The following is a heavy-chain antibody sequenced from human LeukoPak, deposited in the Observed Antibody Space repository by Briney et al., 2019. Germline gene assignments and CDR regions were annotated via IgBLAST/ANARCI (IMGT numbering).Heavy chain of an antibody. CDR1: GFTFSSYG. Sequence: GGSLRLSCAASGFTFSSYGMHWVRQAPGKGLEWVAVISYDGSNKYYADSVEGRFTISRDNSKNTLYLQMNSLRAEDTAVYYCAKELLTDYDSSGYSSDYWGQGTLDYRGQGTLVTVSS. V-gene: IGHV3-30*18. D-gene: IGHD3-22*01. CDR3: AKELLTDYDSSGYSSDYWGQGTLDY. J-gene: IGHJ4*02. CDR2: ISYDGSNK.